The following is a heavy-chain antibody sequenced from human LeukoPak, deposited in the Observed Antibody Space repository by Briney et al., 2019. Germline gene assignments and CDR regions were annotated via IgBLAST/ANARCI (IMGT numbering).Heavy chain of an antibody. CDR1: GGSISSYY. V-gene: IGHV4-59*01. D-gene: IGHD2-15*01. J-gene: IGHJ5*02. CDR3: ARLAVATTSWFDP. Sequence: SETLSLTCTVSGGSISSYYWSWIRQPPGKGLEWVGYIYYIGKTNYNPSLKSPVNISLDTSKNQVSLILTSVTAADTAVYYCARLAVATTSWFDPWGQGTLVTVSS. CDR2: IYYIGKT.